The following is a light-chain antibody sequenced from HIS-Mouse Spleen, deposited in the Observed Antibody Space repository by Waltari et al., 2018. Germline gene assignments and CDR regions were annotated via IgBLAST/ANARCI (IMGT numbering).Light chain of an antibody. Sequence: SYELTQPPSVSVSPGQTARINCPGDALPKKYAYWYQQKSGQAPVLVIYEDSKRPSGIPERFSGSSSGTKATLTISGAQVEDEADYYCYSTDSSGNHRVFGGGTKLTVL. CDR1: ALPKKY. J-gene: IGLJ2*01. CDR3: YSTDSSGNHRV. CDR2: EDS. V-gene: IGLV3-10*01.